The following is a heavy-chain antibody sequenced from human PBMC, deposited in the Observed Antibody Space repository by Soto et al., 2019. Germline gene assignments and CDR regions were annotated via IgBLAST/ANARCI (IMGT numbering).Heavy chain of an antibody. CDR2: ISESGDST. V-gene: IGHV3-23*01. Sequence: EVQLLESGGGLVQPGGSRRLSGAASGFTFSSYFMSWVRQAPGKGLEWVSAISESGDSTYYADSVKGRFTIARDNSRNTLFLQMNSLSAEDTALYYCAMWRGHDSNWYGPFDDGGQGNLVTVSS. D-gene: IGHD6-13*01. J-gene: IGHJ4*02. CDR3: AMWRGHDSNWYGPFDD. CDR1: GFTFSSYF.